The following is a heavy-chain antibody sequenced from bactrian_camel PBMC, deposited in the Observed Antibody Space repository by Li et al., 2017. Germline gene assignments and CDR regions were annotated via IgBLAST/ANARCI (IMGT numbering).Heavy chain of an antibody. J-gene: IGHJ6*01. Sequence: HVQLVESGGGSVQAGGSLRLSCAASGDTFDRRSFCMGWFRQAPGKEREGVATIYTGGGATDYADSVKGRFTIDRDNSKQTVTLQMNNLKPEDTAMYYCATVLQGTLCRWENFGYWGQGTQVTVS. CDR3: ATVLQGTLCRWENFGY. CDR1: GDTFDRRSFC. D-gene: IGHD1*01. V-gene: IGHV3S1*01. CDR2: IYTGGGAT.